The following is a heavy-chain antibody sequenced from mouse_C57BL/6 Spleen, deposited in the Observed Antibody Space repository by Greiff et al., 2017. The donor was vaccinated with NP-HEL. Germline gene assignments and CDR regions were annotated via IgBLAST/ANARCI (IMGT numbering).Heavy chain of an antibody. CDR2: IRNKANGYTT. CDR3: ARNGGYYDWYFDV. CDR1: GFTFTDYY. Sequence: EVQLVESGGGLVQPGGSLSLSCAASGFTFTDYYMSWVRQPPGKALEWLGFIRNKANGYTTEYSASVKGRFTISRDNSQSILYLQMNALRAEDSATYYCARNGGYYDWYFDVWGTGTTVTVSS. J-gene: IGHJ1*03. V-gene: IGHV7-3*01. D-gene: IGHD2-3*01.